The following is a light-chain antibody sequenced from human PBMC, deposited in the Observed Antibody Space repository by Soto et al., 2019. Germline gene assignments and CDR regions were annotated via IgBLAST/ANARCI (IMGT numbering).Light chain of an antibody. CDR1: QTISSW. J-gene: IGKJ5*01. CDR3: QQSYSTPQT. Sequence: DIQMTQSPSTLSGSVGDRVTITCRASQTISSWLAWYQQKPGKAPKLLIYKASTLKSGVPSRFSGSGSGTEFTLTISSLQPDDFATYYCQQSYSTPQTFGQGTRLEIK. CDR2: KAS. V-gene: IGKV1-5*03.